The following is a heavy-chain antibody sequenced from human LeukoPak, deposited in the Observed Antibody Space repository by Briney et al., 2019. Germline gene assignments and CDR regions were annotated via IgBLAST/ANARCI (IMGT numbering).Heavy chain of an antibody. D-gene: IGHD6-6*01. J-gene: IGHJ4*02. Sequence: SETLSLTCTVSGVSISSSSYYWGWIRQPPGKGLEWIGTIYYSGSTNYNPSLKSRVTISVDTSKNQFSLKLSSVTAADTAVYYCARESKYSSSYYFDYWGQGTLVTVSS. CDR2: IYYSGST. CDR1: GVSISSSSYY. V-gene: IGHV4-39*07. CDR3: ARESKYSSSYYFDY.